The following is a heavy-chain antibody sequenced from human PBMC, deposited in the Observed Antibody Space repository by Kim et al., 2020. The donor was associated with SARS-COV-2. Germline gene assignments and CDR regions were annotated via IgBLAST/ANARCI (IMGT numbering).Heavy chain of an antibody. V-gene: IGHV3-48*03. D-gene: IGHD5-12*01. CDR1: GFTFSSYE. Sequence: GGSLRLSCAASGFTFSSYEMNWVRQAPGKGLEWVSYISSSGSTIYYADSVKGRFTISRDNAKNSLYLQMNSLRAEDTAVYYCAVEMATYYYYYYGMDVWGHGATVTVSS. CDR3: AVEMATYYYYYYGMDV. CDR2: ISSSGSTI. J-gene: IGHJ6*02.